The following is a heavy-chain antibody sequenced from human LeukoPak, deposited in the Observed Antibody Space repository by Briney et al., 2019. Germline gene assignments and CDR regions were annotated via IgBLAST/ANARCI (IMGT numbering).Heavy chain of an antibody. CDR1: GFTSIAYA. D-gene: IGHD4-23*01. V-gene: IGHV3-23*01. CDR2: ISGGGGST. CDR3: AKVRTPLGYYFDY. J-gene: IGHJ4*02. Sequence: GGSLRLSCVGSGFTSIAYALTWARQAPGKGLEWVSGISGGGGSTDYADSVKGRFTISRDNSKNTLYLQMNSLRAEDAAVYYCAKVRTPLGYYFDYWGQGTLVTVSS.